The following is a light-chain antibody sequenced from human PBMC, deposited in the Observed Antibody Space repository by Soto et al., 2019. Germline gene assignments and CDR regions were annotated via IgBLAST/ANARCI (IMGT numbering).Light chain of an antibody. CDR1: QTISSN. CDR3: QQYNNWPIT. CDR2: GAS. J-gene: IGKJ1*01. Sequence: EIVMTQYPATLSVSPGERATLSCRASQTISSNLAWYQHKPGQAPRLLISGASTRATGIPARFSGSGSGTEFTLTISSLQSEDFAVYYCQQYNNWPITFGQGTKVDI. V-gene: IGKV3-15*01.